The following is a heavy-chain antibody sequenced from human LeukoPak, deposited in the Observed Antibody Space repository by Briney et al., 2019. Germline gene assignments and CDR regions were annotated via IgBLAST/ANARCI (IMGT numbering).Heavy chain of an antibody. V-gene: IGHV1-69*13. D-gene: IGHD4-23*01. CDR3: ARVDDYGGNLYFDY. J-gene: IGHJ4*02. Sequence: ASVKVSCKASGGTFSSYAISWVRQAPGQGLEWMGGIIPIFGTANYAQKFQGRVTITADESTSTAYMELSSLRSEDTAVYYCARVDDYGGNLYFDYWGQGTLVTVSS. CDR1: GGTFSSYA. CDR2: IIPIFGTA.